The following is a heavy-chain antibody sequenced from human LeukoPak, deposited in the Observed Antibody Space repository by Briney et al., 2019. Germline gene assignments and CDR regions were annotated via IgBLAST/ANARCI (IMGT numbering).Heavy chain of an antibody. V-gene: IGHV4-59*08. CDR3: ARHNPGGSQGY. CDR1: GDSLSGYF. CDR2: VFYRGDT. J-gene: IGHJ4*02. Sequence: SETLSLTCTVSGDSLSGYFWNWIRLTPGKGLEWIAYVFYRGDTKTNPSLQSRVTISLDTSKTQFSLKLSSVTAADTAVYYCARHNPGGSQGYWGQGTLVTVSS. D-gene: IGHD1-26*01.